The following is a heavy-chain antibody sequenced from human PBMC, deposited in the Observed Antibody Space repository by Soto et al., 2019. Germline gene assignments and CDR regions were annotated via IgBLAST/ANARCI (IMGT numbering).Heavy chain of an antibody. V-gene: IGHV4-38-2*01. Sequence: PSETLSLTCAVSGYSISSGYYWGWIRQPPGKGLEWIGSIYHSGSTYYNPSLKSRVTISVDTSKNQFSLKLSSVTAADTAVYYCARRGVAGEPFDIWGQGTMVTVSS. J-gene: IGHJ3*02. CDR2: IYHSGST. D-gene: IGHD2-15*01. CDR3: ARRGVAGEPFDI. CDR1: GYSISSGYY.